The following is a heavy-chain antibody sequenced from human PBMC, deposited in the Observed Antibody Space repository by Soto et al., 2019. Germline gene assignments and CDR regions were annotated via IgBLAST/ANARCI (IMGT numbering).Heavy chain of an antibody. V-gene: IGHV3-30-3*01. J-gene: IGHJ6*02. Sequence: QVQLVESGGGVVQPGGSLRLSCAASGFTFSSYAMHWVRQAPGKGLEWVAVISYDGSNKYYADSVKGRFTISRDNSKNTEYLHMNNRGAEDTDVYYCARDRSGMDVWGQGTTVTVSS. CDR2: ISYDGSNK. CDR3: ARDRSGMDV. CDR1: GFTFSSYA.